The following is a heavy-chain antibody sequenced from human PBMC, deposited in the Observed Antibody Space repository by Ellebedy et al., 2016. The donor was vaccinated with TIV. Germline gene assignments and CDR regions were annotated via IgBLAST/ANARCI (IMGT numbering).Heavy chain of an antibody. V-gene: IGHV2-70*11. J-gene: IGHJ6*02. CDR1: GFSLTSSGMC. D-gene: IGHD3-3*02. CDR2: IDWDDDD. CDR3: ARSLASRHYYGMDV. Sequence: SGPTLVKPTQTLTLTCTFSGFSLTSSGMCVNWIRQPPGKALEWLARIDWDDDDYYSTSLKTRLSISKGTSKNQVVLTMTNIDPVDTATYYCARSLASRHYYGMDVWGQGTSVTVSS.